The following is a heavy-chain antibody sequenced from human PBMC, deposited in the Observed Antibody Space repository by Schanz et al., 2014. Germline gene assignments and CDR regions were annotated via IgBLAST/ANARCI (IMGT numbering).Heavy chain of an antibody. CDR2: ISNSGYTI. V-gene: IGHV3-11*01. CDR1: GFTFSDYY. CDR3: ARAPPPYSSSPYYWYYGMDV. J-gene: IGHJ6*02. D-gene: IGHD6-6*01. Sequence: QVQLVESGGGLVKPGGSLRLSCAASGFTFSDYYMNWIRQAPGKGLEWVSYISNSGYTIYYADSVKGRFTISRDNAKNSLYLQMTSLGAEAPAVYYWARAPPPYSSSPYYWYYGMDVWGQGTTVTVSS.